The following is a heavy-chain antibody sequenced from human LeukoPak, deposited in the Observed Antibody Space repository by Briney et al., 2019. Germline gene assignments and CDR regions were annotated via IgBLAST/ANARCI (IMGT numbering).Heavy chain of an antibody. D-gene: IGHD1-26*01. CDR1: GGSISCYY. CDR3: AEGGDVGDDALDI. J-gene: IGHJ3*02. CDR2: IYTSGST. Sequence: SETLSLTCTVSGGSISCYYWSWIRQPAGKRLEWIGRIYTSGSTNYNPSLKSRVTMSVDTSKNQFSLKLSSVTAADTAVYYCAEGGDVGDDALDIWGQGTMVTVSS. V-gene: IGHV4-4*07.